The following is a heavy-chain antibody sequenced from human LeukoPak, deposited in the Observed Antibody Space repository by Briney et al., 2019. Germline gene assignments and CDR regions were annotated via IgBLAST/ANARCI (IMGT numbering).Heavy chain of an antibody. D-gene: IGHD2-15*01. CDR2: INHSGST. CDR3: ARRRGGWYFDY. Sequence: SETLSLTGAVYGGSFSGYYWSWIRQPPGKGLEWIGEINHSGSTNYNPSLKSRVTISVDTSKNQFSLKLSSVTAADTAVYYCARRRGGWYFDYWGQGTLVTVSS. CDR1: GGSFSGYY. V-gene: IGHV4-34*01. J-gene: IGHJ4*02.